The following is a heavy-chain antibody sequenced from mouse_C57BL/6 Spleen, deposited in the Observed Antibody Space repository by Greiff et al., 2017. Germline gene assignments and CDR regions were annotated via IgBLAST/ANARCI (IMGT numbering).Heavy chain of an antibody. CDR2: IYPGDGDT. Sequence: VQLQQSGAELVKPGASVKISCKASGYAFSSYWMNWVKQRPGKGLEWIGQIYPGDGDTNYNGKFKGKATLTADKSSSTAYMQLSSLTSEDSAVYFCARAGGYGYDGVDYWGQGTTLTVSS. V-gene: IGHV1-80*01. CDR3: ARAGGYGYDGVDY. J-gene: IGHJ2*01. D-gene: IGHD2-2*01. CDR1: GYAFSSYW.